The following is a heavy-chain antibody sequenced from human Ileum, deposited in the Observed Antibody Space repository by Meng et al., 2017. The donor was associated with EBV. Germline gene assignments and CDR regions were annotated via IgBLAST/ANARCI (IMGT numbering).Heavy chain of an antibody. CDR2: IYYRGNT. Sequence: RLHLPDWGPGLVKPSETLSPPCTVSGGSIRPGNFYWGWIRQSPGKALECIGTIYYRGNTFYNPSLKSRLTISIDTSKNEFSLTLRSVTAADTALYYCASAYDYGDYEAFAYWGPGSLVTVSS. D-gene: IGHD4-17*01. J-gene: IGHJ4*02. CDR3: ASAYDYGDYEAFAY. V-gene: IGHV4-39*06. CDR1: GGSIRPGNFY.